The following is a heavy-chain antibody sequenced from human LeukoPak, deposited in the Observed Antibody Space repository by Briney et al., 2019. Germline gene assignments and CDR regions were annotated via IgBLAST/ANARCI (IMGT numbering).Heavy chain of an antibody. V-gene: IGHV4-4*02. CDR2: IYHSGST. J-gene: IGHJ4*02. Sequence: SETLSLTCAVSGGSISSSNWWSWVRQPPGEGLEWIGEIYHSGSTNYNPSLKSRVTISVDTSKNQFSLKLSSVTAADTAVYYCARSNWDRRLDYWGQGTLVTVSS. D-gene: IGHD1-1*01. CDR3: ARSNWDRRLDY. CDR1: GGSISSSNW.